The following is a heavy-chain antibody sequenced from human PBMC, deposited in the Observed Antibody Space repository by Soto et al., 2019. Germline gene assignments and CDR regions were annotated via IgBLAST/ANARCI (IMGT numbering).Heavy chain of an antibody. D-gene: IGHD3-10*01. V-gene: IGHV3-74*01. Sequence: GGSLRLSCAASGFTFSDYSMNWVRQAPGKGLVWVSRINSDGSSTNYADSVKGRFTISRDNAKNTLFLQMNSLRAEDTAVYYCARDRWGGGRDMDVWGQGTTVTVSS. CDR3: ARDRWGGGRDMDV. CDR1: GFTFSDYS. J-gene: IGHJ6*02. CDR2: INSDGSST.